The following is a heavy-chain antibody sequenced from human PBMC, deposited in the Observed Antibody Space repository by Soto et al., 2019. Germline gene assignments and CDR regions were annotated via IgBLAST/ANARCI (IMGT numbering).Heavy chain of an antibody. Sequence: ASVKVSCKASGYTFTSYDINWVRQATGQGLEWMGWMNPNSGNTCYAQKFQGRVTMTRNTSISTAYMELSSLRSEDTAVYYCARGPKTSGHYYYMDVWGKGTTVTVS. CDR2: MNPNSGNT. D-gene: IGHD6-19*01. CDR1: GYTFTSYD. J-gene: IGHJ6*03. CDR3: ARGPKTSGHYYYMDV. V-gene: IGHV1-8*01.